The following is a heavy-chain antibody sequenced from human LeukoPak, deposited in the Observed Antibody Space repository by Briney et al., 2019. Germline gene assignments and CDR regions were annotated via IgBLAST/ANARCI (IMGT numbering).Heavy chain of an antibody. CDR2: INPNSGGT. J-gene: IGHJ4*02. V-gene: IGHV1-2*02. CDR3: ARELYSSGWQGFDY. Sequence: ASVKVSCKASEYTFTGYYMHWVRQAPGQGLEWMGWINPNSGGTNYAQKLQGRVTMTTDTSTSTAYMELRSLRSDDTAVYYCARELYSSGWQGFDYWGQGTLVTVSS. CDR1: EYTFTGYY. D-gene: IGHD6-19*01.